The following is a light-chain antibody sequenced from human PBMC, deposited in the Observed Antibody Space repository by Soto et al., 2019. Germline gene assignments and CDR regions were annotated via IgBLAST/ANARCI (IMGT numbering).Light chain of an antibody. CDR2: GAS. CDR1: QSVSNNY. CDR3: PLYTSLLNL. Sequence: SEDTLLRTTGRSGTPSCRSSQSVSNNYLAWYQQKPGQAPRLLIYGASNRATGIPDRFSVCGSGTGFTLTFIRRQAEDAEPYFCPLYTSLLNLFGPGTRLEI. V-gene: IGKV3-20*01. J-gene: IGKJ5*01.